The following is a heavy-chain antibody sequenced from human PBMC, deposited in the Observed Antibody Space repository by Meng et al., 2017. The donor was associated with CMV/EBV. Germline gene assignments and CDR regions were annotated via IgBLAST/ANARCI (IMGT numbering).Heavy chain of an antibody. CDR2: INHSGIT. V-gene: IGHV4-34*01. J-gene: IGHJ5*02. D-gene: IGHD3-3*01. CDR3: ARGSRRLPRFNWFDP. Sequence: QGHRQQGWDGRLKPSDPLSLTCASYGWSFSGYYWGWIRQTPGKGLEWIGEINHSGITNYHPSLKSRVTISVDTSKNQFSLKLSSVTAADTAVYYCARGSRRLPRFNWFDPWGQGTLVTVSS. CDR1: GWSFSGYY.